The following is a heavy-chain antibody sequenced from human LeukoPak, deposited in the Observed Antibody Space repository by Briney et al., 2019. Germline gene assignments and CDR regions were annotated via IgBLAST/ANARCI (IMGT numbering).Heavy chain of an antibody. CDR1: GYTFTNYG. Sequence: ASVKVSCKASGYTFTNYGIRWVGQAPGQGREWMGWINSYDADTKSAQKVQGRVAMTTDTSTNTAYMELRSLRSDDTAVYYCARTTCVDDCYSRFDYWGQGTLVTVSS. CDR2: INSYDADT. D-gene: IGHD2-21*02. V-gene: IGHV1-18*01. CDR3: ARTTCVDDCYSRFDY. J-gene: IGHJ4*02.